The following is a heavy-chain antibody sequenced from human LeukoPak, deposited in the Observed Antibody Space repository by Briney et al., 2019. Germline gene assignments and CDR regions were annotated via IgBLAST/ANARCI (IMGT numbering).Heavy chain of an antibody. J-gene: IGHJ5*02. CDR3: ARSDGRGSGSSNWFDP. CDR1: GYSFTRHW. V-gene: IGHV5-51*01. Sequence: GESLKISCKASGYSFTRHWIGWVRQMPGKGLEWMGIIYPGDSDTRYSPSFQGQVTISADKSISTAYLQWSSLKASDTAMYYCARSDGRGSGSSNWFDPWGQGTLVTVSS. CDR2: IYPGDSDT. D-gene: IGHD3-10*01.